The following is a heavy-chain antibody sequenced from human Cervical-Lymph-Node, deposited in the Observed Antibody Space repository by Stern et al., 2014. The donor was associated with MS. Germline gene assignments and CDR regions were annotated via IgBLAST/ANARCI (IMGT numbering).Heavy chain of an antibody. V-gene: IGHV3-73*01. Sequence: EMQLVESGGGLVQPGGSLKLSCVASGIIFSGTSMHWVRQASGKGLEWIGRIRSRANGQTTVYTASVKGRFTISRDDSKNTAYLQMNSLKTEDTAVYYCVSDGSGWRNWGQGTLGTVSS. CDR3: VSDGSGWRN. CDR2: IRSRANGQTT. CDR1: GIIFSGTS. D-gene: IGHD3-10*01. J-gene: IGHJ4*02.